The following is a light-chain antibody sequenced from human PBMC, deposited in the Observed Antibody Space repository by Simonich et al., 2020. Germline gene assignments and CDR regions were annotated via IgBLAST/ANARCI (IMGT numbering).Light chain of an antibody. CDR2: STS. V-gene: IGLV7-43*01. CDR3: LLYYGGAQV. Sequence: QTEGTHEPSLTVSPGVTVTLTCASSTGAITSGYYPNWFTQKPAQAPTALLYSTSNKHSCTPARVSGSLLGGKVALTLSCGQPEDEAEYYCLLYYGGAQVFGGGTKLTVL. J-gene: IGLJ3*02. CDR1: TGAITSGYY.